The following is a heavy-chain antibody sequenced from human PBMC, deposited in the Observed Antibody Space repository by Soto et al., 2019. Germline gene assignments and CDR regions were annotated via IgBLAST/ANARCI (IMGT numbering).Heavy chain of an antibody. CDR3: AREGAYSGYETTPYYYGRDV. D-gene: IGHD5-12*01. J-gene: IGHJ6*02. CDR1: GYRFSSYW. CDR2: IYPNDSRV. Sequence: GESLKISCQTSGYRFSSYWIVWVRQMPGKGLEWMGIIYPNDSRVKYNPSVQGQVTMSVDRSISTAYLQWSSMRSEDTAVYYCAREGAYSGYETTPYYYGRDVWGQGTTVTVSS. V-gene: IGHV5-51*01.